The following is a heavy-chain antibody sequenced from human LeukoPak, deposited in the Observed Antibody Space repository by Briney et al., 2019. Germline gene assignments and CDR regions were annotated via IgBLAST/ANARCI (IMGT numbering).Heavy chain of an antibody. D-gene: IGHD3-22*01. CDR1: GYTLTELS. V-gene: IGHV1-24*01. CDR3: ATVGNYYDSSGYYYFDY. J-gene: IGHJ4*02. CDR2: FDPEDGET. Sequence: ASVKVSCKVSGYTLTELSMHWVRQAPGKGLEWMGGFDPEDGETIYAQKFQGRVTMTEDTSTDTAYMELSSLRSEDTAVCYCATVGNYYDSSGYYYFDYWGQGTLVTVSS.